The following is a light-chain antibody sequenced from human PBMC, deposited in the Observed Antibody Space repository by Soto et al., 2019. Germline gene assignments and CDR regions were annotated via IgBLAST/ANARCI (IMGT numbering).Light chain of an antibody. CDR3: QQYNYYPYT. Sequence: DIQMTQSPSTLSASVGDRVTITGRASQSISTWLAWYHQKPGKAPKLLISSASSLESGVPSRFSGSGSGTEFSLAISSLQPDDFATYYCQQYNYYPYTFGEGTKLEIK. V-gene: IGKV1-5*01. CDR1: QSISTW. CDR2: SAS. J-gene: IGKJ2*01.